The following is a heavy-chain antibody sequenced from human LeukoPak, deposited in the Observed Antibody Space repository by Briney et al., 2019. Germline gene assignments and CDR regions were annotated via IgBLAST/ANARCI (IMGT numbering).Heavy chain of an antibody. J-gene: IGHJ4*02. CDR1: GYSFTNYG. Sequence: GASVKVSCKTSGYSFTNYGINWVRQAPGQGLEWMGWMRPSNGNTEFAQKFQGRVTMTRDTSISTAYMELTSLTSDDTALYYCARGRVGFDYWGQGTLVTVSS. D-gene: IGHD1-26*01. CDR3: ARGRVGFDY. CDR2: MRPSNGNT. V-gene: IGHV1-8*02.